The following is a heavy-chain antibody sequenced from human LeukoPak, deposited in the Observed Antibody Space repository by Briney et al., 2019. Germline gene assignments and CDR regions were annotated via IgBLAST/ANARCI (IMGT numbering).Heavy chain of an antibody. Sequence: GGSLRLSCAASGFTFSSYAMSWVRQAPGKGLEWVSAISGSGGSTYYADSVKGRFTISRDNSKNTLYLQMNSLRAEDTAVYYCAKDPPHYYSTTDAFDIWGQGTMVTVSS. CDR2: ISGSGGST. D-gene: IGHD4-4*01. CDR1: GFTFSSYA. V-gene: IGHV3-23*01. J-gene: IGHJ3*02. CDR3: AKDPPHYYSTTDAFDI.